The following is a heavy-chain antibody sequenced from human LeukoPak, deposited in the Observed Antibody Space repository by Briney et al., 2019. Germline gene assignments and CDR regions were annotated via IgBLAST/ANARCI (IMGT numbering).Heavy chain of an antibody. CDR2: IIPIFGTA. Sequence: SVNVSCKASGGTFSSYAISWVRQAPGQGLEWMGGIIPIFGTANYAQKFQGRVTITADESTSTAYMELSSLRSEDTAVYYCARGAGSDPGLFDYWGREPWSPSPQ. CDR3: ARGAGSDPGLFDY. D-gene: IGHD6-19*01. V-gene: IGHV1-69*13. J-gene: IGHJ4*02. CDR1: GGTFSSYA.